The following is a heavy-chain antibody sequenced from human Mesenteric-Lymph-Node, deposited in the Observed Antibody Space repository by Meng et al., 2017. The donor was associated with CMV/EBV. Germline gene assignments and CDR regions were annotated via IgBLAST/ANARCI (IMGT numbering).Heavy chain of an antibody. Sequence: GGSLRLSCAASGFTFSRYTMNWVRQAPGKGLEWVSSISNIGSYINYADSVKGRFTISRDNAKNALYLHMNSLRAEDTAVYYCARDPRGATEDYWGQGTLVTVSS. CDR3: ARDPRGATEDY. D-gene: IGHD1-26*01. V-gene: IGHV3-21*01. CDR1: GFTFSRYT. CDR2: ISNIGSYI. J-gene: IGHJ4*02.